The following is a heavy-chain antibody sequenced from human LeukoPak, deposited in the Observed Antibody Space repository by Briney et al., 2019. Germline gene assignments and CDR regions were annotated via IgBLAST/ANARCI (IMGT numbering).Heavy chain of an antibody. CDR2: IYSGGST. V-gene: IGHV3-66*01. D-gene: IGHD3-10*01. J-gene: IGHJ6*02. CDR1: GFTVSSNY. CDR3: GRDKVGDYYYYGMDV. Sequence: PGGSLRLSCAASGFTVSSNYMSWVRQAPGKGLEWVSVIYSGGSTYYADSVKGRFTISRDNSKNTLYLQMNSLRAEDTAVYYCGRDKVGDYYYYGMDVWGQGTTVTVSS.